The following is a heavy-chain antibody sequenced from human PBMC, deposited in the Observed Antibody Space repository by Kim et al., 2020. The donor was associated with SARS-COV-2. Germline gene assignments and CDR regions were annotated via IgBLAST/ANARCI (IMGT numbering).Heavy chain of an antibody. D-gene: IGHD5-18*01. CDR1: GGSFSGYY. CDR2: INHSGST. CDR3: ARLPKRQLWPNCFDY. J-gene: IGHJ4*02. V-gene: IGHV4-34*01. Sequence: SQTLSLTCAVYGGSFSGYYWSWIRQPPGKGLEWIGEINHSGSTNYNPCLKSRVTISVDTSKNQFSLKLSSVTAADTAVYYCARLPKRQLWPNCFDYWGQGTLVTVSS.